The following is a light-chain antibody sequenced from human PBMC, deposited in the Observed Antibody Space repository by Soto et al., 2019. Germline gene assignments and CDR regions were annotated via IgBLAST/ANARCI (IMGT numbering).Light chain of an antibody. J-gene: IGKJ1*01. Sequence: DIQMTQSPSTLSASVGDRVTITCRASQRISRWLAWYQQKPGKAPKLLSYDASSFESGVPSRFSGSGSGTDFTLTISSLQPDNLSTYYFQQYNSPWTFGQGTKVEIK. CDR2: DAS. CDR3: QQYNSPWT. V-gene: IGKV1-5*01. CDR1: QRISRW.